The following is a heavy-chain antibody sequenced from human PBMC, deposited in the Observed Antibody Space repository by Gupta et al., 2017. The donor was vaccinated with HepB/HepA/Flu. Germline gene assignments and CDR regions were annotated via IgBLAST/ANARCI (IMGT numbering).Heavy chain of an antibody. V-gene: IGHV1-2*02. CDR1: GYTFTGYY. CDR2: INPNSGGT. J-gene: IGHJ2*01. D-gene: IGHD2-15*01. CDR3: ARVNRYCSGGSCSRYFDL. Sequence: QVQLVQSGAEVKKPGASVKVSCKASGYTFTGYYMHWVRQAPGQGLEWMGWINPNSGGTNYAQKFQGRVTMTRDTSISTAYMELSRLRSDDTAVYYCARVNRYCSGGSCSRYFDLWGRGTLVTVSS.